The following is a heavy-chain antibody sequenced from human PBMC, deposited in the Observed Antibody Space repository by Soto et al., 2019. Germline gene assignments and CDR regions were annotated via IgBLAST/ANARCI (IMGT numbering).Heavy chain of an antibody. D-gene: IGHD2-15*01. CDR3: ARIDEVVVAATGVPYYYYGMDV. Sequence: EVQLVETGGGLIQPGGSLRLSCAASGFTVSSNYMSWVRQAPGKGLEWVSVIYSGGSTYYADSVKGRFTISRDNSKNTLYLQMNSLRAEDTAVYYCARIDEVVVAATGVPYYYYGMDVWGQGTTVTVSS. J-gene: IGHJ6*02. CDR2: IYSGGST. CDR1: GFTVSSNY. V-gene: IGHV3-53*02.